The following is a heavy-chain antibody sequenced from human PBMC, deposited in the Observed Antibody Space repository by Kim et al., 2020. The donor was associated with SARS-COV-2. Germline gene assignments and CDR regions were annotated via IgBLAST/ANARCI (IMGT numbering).Heavy chain of an antibody. CDR1: GGSFSGYY. CDR2: INHSGST. J-gene: IGHJ4*01. Sequence: SETLSLTCAVYGGSFSGYYWSWIRQPPGKGLEWIGEINHSGSTNYNPSLKSRVTISVDTSKNQFSLKLSSVTAADTAVYYCARALTYYYGSGSSGFDYWG. V-gene: IGHV4-34*01. D-gene: IGHD3-10*01. CDR3: ARALTYYYGSGSSGFDY.